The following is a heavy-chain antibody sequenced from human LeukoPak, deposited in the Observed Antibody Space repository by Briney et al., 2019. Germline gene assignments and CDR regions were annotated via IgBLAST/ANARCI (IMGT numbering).Heavy chain of an antibody. V-gene: IGHV4-59*01. Sequence: SETLSLTCAVSGGSIIDFYWSWVRQPPGMGLEWVGNIYFGGGTNYTPSLESRVTISVDKSKSQISLDMSSVTAADTAVYYCARSTSLYTTTWKAPAAHVNLWGRGTLVSVSS. D-gene: IGHD6-13*01. J-gene: IGHJ2*01. CDR1: GGSIIDFY. CDR2: IYFGGGT. CDR3: ARSTSLYTTTWKAPAAHVNL.